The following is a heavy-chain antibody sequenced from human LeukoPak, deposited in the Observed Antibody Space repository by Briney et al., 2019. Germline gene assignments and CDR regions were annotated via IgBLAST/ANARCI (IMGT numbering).Heavy chain of an antibody. J-gene: IGHJ4*02. Sequence: GESLKISCKASGYSFTSYWIGWVRQMPGKGLEWMGIIYPGDSDTRYSPSFQGQVTISADKSISTAYLQWSSLKASDTAMYYCARIRWGSDIVVVPAAIEGLDYWGQGTLVTVSS. CDR1: GYSFTSYW. V-gene: IGHV5-51*01. CDR2: IYPGDSDT. CDR3: ARIRWGSDIVVVPAAIEGLDY. D-gene: IGHD2-2*01.